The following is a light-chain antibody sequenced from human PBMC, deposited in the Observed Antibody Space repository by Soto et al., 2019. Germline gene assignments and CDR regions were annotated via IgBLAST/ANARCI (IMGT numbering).Light chain of an antibody. CDR3: ISYAGSKNWV. V-gene: IGLV2-8*01. Sequence: QSALTQPPSASGSPGQSVTISCTGTSSDVGGYNYVSWYQQYPVKAPKLMIYEVSKRPSGVPDRFSGSKSGNTAPLTVSGLQAEDEADYSWISYAGSKNWVFGGGTKLTVL. CDR1: SSDVGGYNY. J-gene: IGLJ3*02. CDR2: EVS.